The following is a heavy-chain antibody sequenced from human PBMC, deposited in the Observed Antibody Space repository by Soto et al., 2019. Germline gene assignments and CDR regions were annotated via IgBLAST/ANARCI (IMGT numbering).Heavy chain of an antibody. D-gene: IGHD5-12*01. Sequence: SETLSLTCTVSGGSISSSSYYWGWIRQPPGKGLEWIGSIYYSGSTYYNPSLKSRVTISVDTSKNQFSLKLSSVTAADTAVYYCARLKRWLQPGFWGQGTLVTVSS. CDR3: ARLKRWLQPGF. CDR1: GGSISSSSYY. V-gene: IGHV4-39*01. J-gene: IGHJ4*02. CDR2: IYYSGST.